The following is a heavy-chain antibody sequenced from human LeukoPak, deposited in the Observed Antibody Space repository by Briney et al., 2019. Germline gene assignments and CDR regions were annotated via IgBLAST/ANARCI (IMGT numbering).Heavy chain of an antibody. D-gene: IGHD3-22*01. Sequence: GGSLRLSCAASGFTFSSYWMSWVRQAPGKGLEWVANIMRDGSEKYYVDSVKGRFTISRDNAKNSLYLQMNSLRAEDTAVYYCARVGHSFDSSGYYLDYWGQGTLVTVSS. CDR2: IMRDGSEK. CDR3: ARVGHSFDSSGYYLDY. V-gene: IGHV3-7*01. J-gene: IGHJ4*02. CDR1: GFTFSSYW.